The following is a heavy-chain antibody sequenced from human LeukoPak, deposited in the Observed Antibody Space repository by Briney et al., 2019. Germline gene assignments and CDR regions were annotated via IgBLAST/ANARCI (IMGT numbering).Heavy chain of an antibody. Sequence: GGSLRLSCAASGFTLSSYWMSWVRQAPGKGLEWVANIKQDGSEKYYVDSVKGRFTISRDNAKNSLYLQMNSLRAEDTAVYYCARGITMVRAWGQGTLVTVSS. CDR1: GFTLSSYW. D-gene: IGHD3-10*01. V-gene: IGHV3-7*01. J-gene: IGHJ5*02. CDR2: IKQDGSEK. CDR3: ARGITMVRA.